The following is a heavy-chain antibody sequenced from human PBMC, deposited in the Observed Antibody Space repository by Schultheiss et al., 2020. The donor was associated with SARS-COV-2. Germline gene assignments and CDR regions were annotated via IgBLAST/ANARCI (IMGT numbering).Heavy chain of an antibody. Sequence: SCTVSGGSISTSGYYWSWIRQPAGKGLEWIGRIYTSGSTNYNPSLKSRVTMSVDTSKNQFSLKLSSVTAADTAVYYCARDPVGRQQLVRYFDYWGQGTLVTVSS. J-gene: IGHJ4*02. D-gene: IGHD6-13*01. CDR3: ARDPVGRQQLVRYFDY. V-gene: IGHV4-61*02. CDR2: IYTSGST. CDR1: GGSISTSGYY.